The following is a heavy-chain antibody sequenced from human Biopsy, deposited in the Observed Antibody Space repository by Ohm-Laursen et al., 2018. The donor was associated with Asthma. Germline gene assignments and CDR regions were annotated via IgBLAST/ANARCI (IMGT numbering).Heavy chain of an antibody. V-gene: IGHV4-59*01. CDR1: GGSINNFY. Sequence: PGTLSLTCTVSGGSINNFYWSWIRQPPGTGLASIGHVYYSGSTNYHPSLKSRVTISIDASKNQFSLKLTSVTAADTAAYYCARGVDRVTGLLDHFDSWGQGTLVTVSS. J-gene: IGHJ4*02. CDR2: VYYSGST. CDR3: ARGVDRVTGLLDHFDS. D-gene: IGHD2-21*02.